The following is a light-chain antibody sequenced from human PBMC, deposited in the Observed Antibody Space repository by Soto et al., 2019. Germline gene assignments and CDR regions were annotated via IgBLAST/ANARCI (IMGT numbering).Light chain of an antibody. J-gene: IGLJ2*01. CDR3: CSYAGSSTVV. CDR1: SNDVGSYNL. V-gene: IGLV2-23*02. CDR2: EVT. Sequence: QSVLTQPASVSGSPGQSITISCTGSSNDVGSYNLVSWYQQHPGEAPKLMIYEVTKRPSGVSNRFSGSKSANTASLTISGLQAEDEGDYYCCSYAGSSTVVFGGGTKLTVL.